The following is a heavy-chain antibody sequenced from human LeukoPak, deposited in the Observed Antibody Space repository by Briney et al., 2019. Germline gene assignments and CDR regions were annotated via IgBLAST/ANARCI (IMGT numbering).Heavy chain of an antibody. J-gene: IGHJ4*02. CDR1: GGTFSSYA. CDR2: IIPIFGTA. D-gene: IGHD1-26*01. V-gene: IGHV1-69*05. CDR3: AAWIGSDHGAFNY. Sequence: SVKVSCKASGGTFSSYAISWVRQAPGQGLEWMGGIIPIFGTANYAQKFQERVTITRDMSTSTAYMELSSLRSEDTAVYYCAAWIGSDHGAFNYWGQGTLVTVSS.